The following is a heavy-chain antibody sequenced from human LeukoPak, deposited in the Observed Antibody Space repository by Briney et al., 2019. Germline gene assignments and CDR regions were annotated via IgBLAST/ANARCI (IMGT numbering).Heavy chain of an antibody. D-gene: IGHD1-26*01. V-gene: IGHV3-33*01. CDR1: GFTFSTYG. Sequence: GGSLRLSCAPSGFTFSTYGMEWVRQAPGKGLEWVKGRFTISRDISRSTLYLEMNSLSAEDTAVYYCARASGPIKKNRFDQWGQGTLVAVSS. CDR3: ARASGPIKKNRFDQ. J-gene: IGHJ4*02.